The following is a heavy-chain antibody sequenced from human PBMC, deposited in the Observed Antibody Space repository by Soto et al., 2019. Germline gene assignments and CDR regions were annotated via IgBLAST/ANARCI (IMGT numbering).Heavy chain of an antibody. CDR1: GYTFTSYY. CDR2: INPNSGGT. V-gene: IGHV1-2*02. D-gene: IGHD3-22*01. J-gene: IGHJ4*02. Sequence: ASVKVSCKASGYTFTSYYMHWVRQAPGQGLEWMGWINPNSGGTNYAQKFQGRVTMTRDTSISTAYMELSRLRSDDTAVYYCASPLTSGYYSQHYFDYWGRGTLVTVSS. CDR3: ASPLTSGYYSQHYFDY.